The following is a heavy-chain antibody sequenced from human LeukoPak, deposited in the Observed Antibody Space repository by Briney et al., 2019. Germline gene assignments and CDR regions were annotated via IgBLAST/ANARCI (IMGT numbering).Heavy chain of an antibody. Sequence: ASVKVSCKASGYTFTSYGISLVRQAPGQGLEWMGWISAYNGNTNYAQKLQGRVTMTTDASTSTAYMELRSLRSDDTAVYYCARGRSSWYEGNWFDPWGQGTLVTVSS. J-gene: IGHJ5*02. CDR3: ARGRSSWYEGNWFDP. CDR1: GYTFTSYG. V-gene: IGHV1-18*01. D-gene: IGHD6-13*01. CDR2: ISAYNGNT.